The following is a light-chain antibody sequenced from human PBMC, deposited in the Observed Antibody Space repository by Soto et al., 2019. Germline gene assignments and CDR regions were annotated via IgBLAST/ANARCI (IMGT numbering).Light chain of an antibody. J-gene: IGKJ1*01. CDR3: QHYDNRPRT. V-gene: IGKV3-15*01. CDR2: GAS. CDR1: QSVSSN. Sequence: EIVMTQSPATLSVSPGERATLSCRASQSVSSNLAWYQQKPGQAPRLLIYGASTRPTGIPARFSGSRSGTEFTLTISSLQSEDFAVYYCQHYDNRPRTFGQGTKVEIK.